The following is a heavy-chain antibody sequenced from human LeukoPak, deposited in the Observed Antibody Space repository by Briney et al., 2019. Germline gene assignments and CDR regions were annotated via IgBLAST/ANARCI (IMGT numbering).Heavy chain of an antibody. Sequence: GGSLRLSCAASGFTFSSYSMNWVRQAPGKGLEWISSISSSSSYIYYADSVKGRFTISRGNAKNSLYLQMNSLRAEDTAVYYCARSGIALAHRTDYWGQGTLVTVSS. V-gene: IGHV3-21*01. CDR1: GFTFSSYS. CDR2: ISSSSSYI. D-gene: IGHD6-19*01. J-gene: IGHJ4*02. CDR3: ARSGIALAHRTDY.